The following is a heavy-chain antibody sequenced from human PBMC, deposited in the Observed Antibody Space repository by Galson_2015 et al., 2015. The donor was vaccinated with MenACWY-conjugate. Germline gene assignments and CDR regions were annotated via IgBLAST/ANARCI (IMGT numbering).Heavy chain of an antibody. Sequence: SLRLSCAASGFTFTTYAMFWFRQAPGQGLEWVSAVANGGLSTAYADSVRGRFTISRDNSKNILYPQMDSLRADDTAVYFCAKGERRHYDSSGFSEHWGQGSLVTVSS. J-gene: IGHJ4*02. D-gene: IGHD3-22*01. V-gene: IGHV3-23*01. CDR1: GFTFTTYA. CDR2: VANGGLST. CDR3: AKGERRHYDSSGFSEH.